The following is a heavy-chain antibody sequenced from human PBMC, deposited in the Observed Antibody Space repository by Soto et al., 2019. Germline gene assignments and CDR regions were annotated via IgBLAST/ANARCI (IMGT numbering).Heavy chain of an antibody. CDR2: ISGSSDYT. CDR3: ARDPHDFSIGYFDF. D-gene: IGHD3-3*01. Sequence: PGGSLRLSCAASGFTFSSYSMNWVRQAPGKGLEWVSSISGSSDYTYYADSVLGRFTISRDNAKNSLFLQMNSLRADDTAVYYCARDPHDFSIGYFDFWGQGIPVTVSS. V-gene: IGHV3-21*01. J-gene: IGHJ4*02. CDR1: GFTFSSYS.